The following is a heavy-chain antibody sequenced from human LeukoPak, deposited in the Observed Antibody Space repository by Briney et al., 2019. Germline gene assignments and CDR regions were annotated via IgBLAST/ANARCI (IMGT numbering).Heavy chain of an antibody. CDR2: ISGSGGST. CDR1: GFTFSSYA. V-gene: IGHV3-23*01. Sequence: GGSLRLSCAASGFTFSSYAVSWVRQAPGKGLEWVSAISGSGGSTYYADSVKGRFTISRDNSKNTLYLQMNSLRAEDTAVYYCAKPEVNTFRLLFDYWGQGTLVTVSS. J-gene: IGHJ4*02. D-gene: IGHD3-16*01. CDR3: AKPEVNTFRLLFDY.